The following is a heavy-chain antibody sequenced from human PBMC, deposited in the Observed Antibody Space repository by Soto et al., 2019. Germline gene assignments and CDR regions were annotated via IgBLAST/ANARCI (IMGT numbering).Heavy chain of an antibody. J-gene: IGHJ4*02. D-gene: IGHD5-12*01. Sequence: PSVTLSLTCTVSGGSINTFYWSWVRQPAGKGLEWIGRIFSSGSTSFNPSLESRVAMSVDTSKNHFSLNLSSVTAADMAVYYCAREGSXSAYNFAHGIQLWSFDFWGQGALVTVFS. V-gene: IGHV4-4*07. CDR1: GGSINTFY. CDR3: AREGSXSAYNFAHGIQLWSFDF. CDR2: IFSSGST.